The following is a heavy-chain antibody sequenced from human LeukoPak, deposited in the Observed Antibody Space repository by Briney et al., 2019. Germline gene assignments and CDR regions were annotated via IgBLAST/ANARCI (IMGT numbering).Heavy chain of an antibody. CDR3: ARGSVYYYDSSGYDY. J-gene: IGHJ4*02. CDR1: GFTFSIYW. CDR2: IKQDGSEK. V-gene: IGHV3-7*01. D-gene: IGHD3-22*01. Sequence: GGSLSLSCAPSGFTFSIYWMSGVRQAPGRGREGVANIKQDGSEKYCVDSVKGRFTISREHAKNSPYQQMNSLRAEDTAVYSCARGSVYYYDSSGYDYWGQGTLVTVSS.